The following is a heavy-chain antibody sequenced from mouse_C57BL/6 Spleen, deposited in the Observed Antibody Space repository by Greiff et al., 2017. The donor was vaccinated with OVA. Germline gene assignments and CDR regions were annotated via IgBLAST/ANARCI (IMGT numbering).Heavy chain of an antibody. Sequence: QVQLQQSGAELAGPGASVTMSCKASGYTFTSYTMHWVKQRPGQGLEWIGYINPSSGYTKYNQKFKDKATLTADKSYSTAYRQTSGLTSEDSAIYYCARDYGNDGDYWGQGTTLTVSS. CDR1: GYTFTSYT. J-gene: IGHJ2*01. CDR2: INPSSGYT. D-gene: IGHD2-2*01. CDR3: ARDYGNDGDY. V-gene: IGHV1-4*01.